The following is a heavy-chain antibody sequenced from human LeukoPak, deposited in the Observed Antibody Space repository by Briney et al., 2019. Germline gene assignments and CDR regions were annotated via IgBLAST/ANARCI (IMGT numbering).Heavy chain of an antibody. V-gene: IGHV3-48*04. D-gene: IGHD3-10*01. CDR1: GFTFSSYS. Sequence: GGSLRLSCAASGFTFSSYSMNWVRQAPGKGLEWVSYISSASGSIYYADSVKGRFTISRDNAKNSLFLQMNSLRAEDTAVYYCATEGSGSRTPGVGYWGQGTLVTVSS. CDR3: ATEGSGSRTPGVGY. J-gene: IGHJ4*02. CDR2: ISSASGSI.